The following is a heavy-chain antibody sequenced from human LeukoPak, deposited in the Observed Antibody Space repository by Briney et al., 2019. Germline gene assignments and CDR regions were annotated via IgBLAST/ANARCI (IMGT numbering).Heavy chain of an antibody. V-gene: IGHV4-30-4*01. D-gene: IGHD3-10*01. CDR2: IYYSGST. CDR3: ASRPTGLWFGDLPPNGP. J-gene: IGHJ5*02. CDR1: GGSISSGDYY. Sequence: SETLSLTCTVSGGSISSGDYYWSWIRQPPGKGLEWIGYIYYSGSTYYNPSLKSRVTISVDTSKNQFSLKLSSVTAADTAVYYCASRPTGLWFGDLPPNGPWGQGTLVTVSS.